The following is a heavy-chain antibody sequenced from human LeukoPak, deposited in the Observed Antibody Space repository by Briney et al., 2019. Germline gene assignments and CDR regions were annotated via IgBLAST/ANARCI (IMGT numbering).Heavy chain of an antibody. V-gene: IGHV1-46*01. CDR1: GYTFTGYY. D-gene: IGHD6-6*01. J-gene: IGHJ6*02. CDR2: INPSGGST. Sequence: EASVKVSCKASGYTFTGYYMHWVRQAPGQGLEWMGIINPSGGSTSYAQKFQGRVTMTRDTSTSTVYMELSSLRSEDTAVYYCARDVSHSSSSEDPYYYGMDVWGRGTTVTVSS. CDR3: ARDVSHSSSSEDPYYYGMDV.